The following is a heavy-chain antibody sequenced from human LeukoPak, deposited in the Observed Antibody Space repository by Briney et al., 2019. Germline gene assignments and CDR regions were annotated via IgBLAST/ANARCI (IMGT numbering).Heavy chain of an antibody. J-gene: IGHJ5*02. CDR1: GFTFSSYS. V-gene: IGHV3-21*01. Sequence: GGSLRLSCAASGFTFSSYSMNWVRQAPGKGLEWVSSISTSSRYIYYADSVKGRFTISRDNAKNSLYLQMNSLRAEDTAVYYCARDFAGDGPNWFDPWGQGTLVTVSS. CDR2: ISTSSRYI. D-gene: IGHD5-24*01. CDR3: ARDFAGDGPNWFDP.